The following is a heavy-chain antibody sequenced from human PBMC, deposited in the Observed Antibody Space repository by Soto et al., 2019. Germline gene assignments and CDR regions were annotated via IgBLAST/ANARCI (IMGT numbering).Heavy chain of an antibody. CDR3: ARSRVTMPGIAVAHGD. CDR2: IIPIFGTA. Sequence: SVKVSCKASGGTFSSYAISWVRQAPGQGLEWMGGIIPIFGTANYAQKFQGRVTITADESTSTAYMELSSLRSEDTAVYYCARSRVTMPGIAVAHGDWGQGTLVTVSS. V-gene: IGHV1-69*13. J-gene: IGHJ4*02. CDR1: GGTFSSYA. D-gene: IGHD6-19*01.